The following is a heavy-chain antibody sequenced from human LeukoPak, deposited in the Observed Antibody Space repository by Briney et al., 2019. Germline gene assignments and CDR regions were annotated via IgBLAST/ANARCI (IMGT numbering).Heavy chain of an antibody. CDR1: GGSISSGAYY. V-gene: IGHV4-31*03. J-gene: IGHJ4*02. Sequence: KPSETLSLTCTVSGGSISSGAYYWSWIRQHPGKGLEWIVYIYYSGSTYYNPSLRSRGTISVDTSKNQFSLKLSPVTAADTAVYYCARLDYDFWSGYPFDYWGQGTMVTVSS. D-gene: IGHD3-3*01. CDR3: ARLDYDFWSGYPFDY. CDR2: IYYSGST.